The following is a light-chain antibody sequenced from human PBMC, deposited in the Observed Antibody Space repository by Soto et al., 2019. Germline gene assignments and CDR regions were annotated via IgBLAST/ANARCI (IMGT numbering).Light chain of an antibody. J-gene: IGKJ4*01. Sequence: EIVMTQSPATLSVSPGERATLSCRASQSVSSLLAWYQRKPGQAPRLLIYGASTRDTVIPARFRGSGSGTEFTLTISSLQSEDFTVYYFQQYQNLPLTFGGGTKVEIK. V-gene: IGKV3-15*01. CDR2: GAS. CDR1: QSVSSL. CDR3: QQYQNLPLT.